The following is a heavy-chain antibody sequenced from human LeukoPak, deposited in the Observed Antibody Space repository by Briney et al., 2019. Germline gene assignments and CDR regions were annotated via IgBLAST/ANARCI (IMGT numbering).Heavy chain of an antibody. CDR1: GALFTSDW. D-gene: IGHD4-11*01. J-gene: IGHJ4*02. CDR3: ARSTTTVTTEYYFDY. V-gene: IGHV5-51*01. Sequence: GGPLQISCKGAGALFTSDWSGWVRRLPGKGLEWMGVCYPGGSDTRYSPSFQGQVTISADKSISTAYLQWSSLKASDTAMYYCARSTTTVTTEYYFDYWGQGTLVTVSP. CDR2: CYPGGSDT.